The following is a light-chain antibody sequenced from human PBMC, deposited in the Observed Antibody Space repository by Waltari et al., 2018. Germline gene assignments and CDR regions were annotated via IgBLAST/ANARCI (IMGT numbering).Light chain of an antibody. CDR2: EGT. J-gene: IGLJ3*02. CDR1: SSDGGGYNL. CDR3: CSYAARSTWV. V-gene: IGLV2-23*01. Sequence: QSALTQPASVSGSPGQSITISCPVTSSDGGGYNLFPWYQQHPGKAPKLMIYEGTKRPSGVSNRFSGSKSGNTASLTISGLQAEDEADYYCCSYAARSTWVFGGGTKLTVL.